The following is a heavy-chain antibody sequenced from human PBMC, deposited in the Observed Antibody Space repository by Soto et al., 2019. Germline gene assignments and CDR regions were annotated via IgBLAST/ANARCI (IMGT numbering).Heavy chain of an antibody. CDR1: GGTFSSYT. Sequence: QVQLVQSGAEVKKPGSSVKVSCKASGGTFSSYTISWVRQAPGQGLEWMGRIIPILGIANYAQKFQGRVTITADKATSTAYMELSSLRSEDTAVYYCARDGGAHGMDVWGQGTTVTVSS. J-gene: IGHJ6*02. CDR2: IIPILGIA. D-gene: IGHD3-16*01. CDR3: ARDGGAHGMDV. V-gene: IGHV1-69*08.